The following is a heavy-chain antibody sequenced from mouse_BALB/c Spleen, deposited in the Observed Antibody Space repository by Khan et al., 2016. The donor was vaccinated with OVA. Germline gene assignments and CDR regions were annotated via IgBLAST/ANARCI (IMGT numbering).Heavy chain of an antibody. CDR3: ARLYAMDY. Sequence: EVELVESGGDLVKPGGSLKLSCAASGFTFSSYGMSWVRQTPDKRLEWVATISSGGSYTYYPDSVKGRFTISSDNSKKTLNLRVSGLKSEYTAMYYCARLYAMDYWGQGTLVTVSA. CDR2: ISSGGSYT. J-gene: IGHJ4*01. CDR1: GFTFSSYG. V-gene: IGHV5-6*01.